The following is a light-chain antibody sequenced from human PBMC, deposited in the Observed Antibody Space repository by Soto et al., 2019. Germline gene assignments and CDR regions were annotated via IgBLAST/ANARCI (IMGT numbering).Light chain of an antibody. V-gene: IGKV1-5*03. Sequence: IQMTQSPSTLSASVGDRVIITCLASQGIGSWLAWYQQKPGKAPKLLIYKASTLESGVPSRFSGSGSGTDFTLTISSLQPDDFATYYCQQYDTYWTFGQGTKEEIK. CDR3: QQYDTYWT. CDR2: KAS. CDR1: QGIGSW. J-gene: IGKJ1*01.